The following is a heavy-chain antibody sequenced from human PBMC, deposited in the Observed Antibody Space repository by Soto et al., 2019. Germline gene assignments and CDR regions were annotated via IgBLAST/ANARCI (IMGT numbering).Heavy chain of an antibody. J-gene: IGHJ2*01. CDR1: GFTFSSYG. CDR3: ARDSNRYCSGGSCYKYWYFDL. V-gene: IGHV3-53*01. D-gene: IGHD2-15*01. Sequence: PGGSLRLSCAASGFTFSSYGMSWVRQAPGKGLEWISVIYSGGSTYYADSVKGRFTISRDNSKNTLYLQMNSLRAEDTAVYYCARDSNRYCSGGSCYKYWYFDLWGRGTLVTVSS. CDR2: IYSGGST.